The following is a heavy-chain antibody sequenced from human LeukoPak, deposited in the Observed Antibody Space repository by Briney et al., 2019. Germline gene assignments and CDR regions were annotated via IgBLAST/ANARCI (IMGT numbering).Heavy chain of an antibody. CDR2: IYYSGST. V-gene: IGHV4-59*01. J-gene: IGHJ4*02. CDR3: AREPNVDIVATSGNDY. D-gene: IGHD5-12*01. Sequence: PSETLSLTCTVSGGSISSYYWSWIRQPPGKGLEWIGYIYYSGSTNYNPSLKSRVTISVDTSKNQFSLKLSSVTAADTAVYYCAREPNVDIVATSGNDYWGQGTLVTVSS. CDR1: GGSISSYY.